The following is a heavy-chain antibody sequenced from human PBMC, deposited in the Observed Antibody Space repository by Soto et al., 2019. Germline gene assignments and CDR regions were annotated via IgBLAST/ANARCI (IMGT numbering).Heavy chain of an antibody. CDR2: IYPGDSDT. CDR1: GYSFTSYW. CDR3: ARHSGYCSSTSCRQSYGMDV. V-gene: IGHV5-51*01. J-gene: IGHJ6*02. Sequence: GESLKISCKGSGYSFTSYWIGWVRQMPGKGLEWMGIIYPGDSDTRYSPSFQGQVTISVDKSISTAYLQWSSLKASDTAMYYCARHSGYCSSTSCRQSYGMDVWGQGTTVTVSS. D-gene: IGHD2-2*01.